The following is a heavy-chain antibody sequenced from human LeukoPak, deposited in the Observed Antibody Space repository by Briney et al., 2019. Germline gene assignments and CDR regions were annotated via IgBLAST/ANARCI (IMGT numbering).Heavy chain of an antibody. CDR3: ARGGRSGYEDL. CDR1: GVSIRSNSDY. Sequence: SETLSLTCTVSGVSIRSNSDYWAWLRQSPGKGLEWIGSIYHVGGTYYNPSLKSRVTISIDTSKNQFSLKLTSVTAADTAVYYCARGGRSGYEDLWGPGTLVTVSS. D-gene: IGHD5-12*01. CDR2: IYHVGGT. V-gene: IGHV4-39*07. J-gene: IGHJ5*02.